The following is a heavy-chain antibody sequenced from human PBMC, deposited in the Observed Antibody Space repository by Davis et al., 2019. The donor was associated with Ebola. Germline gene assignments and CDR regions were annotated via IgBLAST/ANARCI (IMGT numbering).Heavy chain of an antibody. D-gene: IGHD2-21*02. V-gene: IGHV3-30-3*01. CDR1: GFTFSSYA. CDR2: ISYDGSNK. Sequence: GGSLRLSCAASGFTFSSYAMHWVRQAPGKGLEWVAVISYDGSNKYYADSVKGRFTISRDNSKNTLYLQMNSLRAEDTAVYYCARDLAVTTEGYYYYYYGMDVWGKGTTVTVSS. CDR3: ARDLAVTTEGYYYYYYGMDV. J-gene: IGHJ6*04.